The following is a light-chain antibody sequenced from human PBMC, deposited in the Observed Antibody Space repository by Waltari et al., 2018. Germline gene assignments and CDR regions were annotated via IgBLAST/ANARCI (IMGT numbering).Light chain of an antibody. J-gene: IGKJ1*01. Sequence: LTQSPGTLSVSPGGRATLASRASESVSADYLAWYQQKPGQSPRLLVYDASTRATGVPDRFSGSGTGTDFTLTISRLEPEDFAVYYCQQYGSLPWTFGQGTVVDIK. CDR3: QQYGSLPWT. CDR2: DAS. V-gene: IGKV3-20*01. CDR1: ESVSADY.